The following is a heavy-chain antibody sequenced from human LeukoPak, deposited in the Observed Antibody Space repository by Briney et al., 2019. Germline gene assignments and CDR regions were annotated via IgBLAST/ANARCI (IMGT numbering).Heavy chain of an antibody. CDR3: ARDRVVVPAAFDY. D-gene: IGHD2-2*01. Sequence: PGESLKISCKGSGYTFTTYWIGWVRQMPGKGLEWMGWINPNSGGTNYAQKFQGRVTMTRDTSISTAYMELSRLRSDDTAVYYCARDRVVVPAAFDYWGQGTLVTVSS. CDR2: INPNSGGT. CDR1: GYTFTTYW. J-gene: IGHJ4*02. V-gene: IGHV1-2*02.